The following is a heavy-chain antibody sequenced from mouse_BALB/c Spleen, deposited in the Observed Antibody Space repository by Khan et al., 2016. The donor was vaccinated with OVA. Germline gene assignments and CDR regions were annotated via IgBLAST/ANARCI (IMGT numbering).Heavy chain of an antibody. CDR2: VNPNNGDT. J-gene: IGHJ3*01. CDR3: ARGDEWFPY. CDR1: GYLFTVYY. Sequence: EVQLQQSGPDLVKPGASVKISCKASGYLFTVYYMTWVKQSPGKSPEWIGRVNPNNGDTNYNQNFKGKAILTVDKSSNTAYMELRSLTSEDSAVFYCARGDEWFPYWGQGTLVTVSA. V-gene: IGHV1-26*01.